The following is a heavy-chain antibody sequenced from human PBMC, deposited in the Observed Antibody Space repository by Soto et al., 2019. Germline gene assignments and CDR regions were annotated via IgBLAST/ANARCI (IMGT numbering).Heavy chain of an antibody. CDR1: GFTFSSYW. D-gene: IGHD1-26*01. J-gene: IGHJ4*02. Sequence: EVQLVESGGGLVQPGGSLRLSCAASGFTFSSYWMHWVRQAPGKGLVWVSRINPDESSSTYADSVKGRFTISRDNAKNTLYLQMNSLRAGDTAVYYWARRGPVSGLAYWGQGTLVTVSS. CDR3: ARRGPVSGLAY. V-gene: IGHV3-74*01. CDR2: INPDESSS.